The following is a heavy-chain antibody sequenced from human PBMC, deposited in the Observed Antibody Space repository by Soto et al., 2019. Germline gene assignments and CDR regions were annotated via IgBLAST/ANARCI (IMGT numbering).Heavy chain of an antibody. J-gene: IGHJ4*02. D-gene: IGHD1-26*01. Sequence: ASVKVSCKASGYTFTSYAVHWVRQAPGQRLEWLGWINAANGNTKYSQKFQGRITITRDTSASTTYMELSSLTSEDTAVYYCATNSGSYWAFDYWGQGALVTVSS. CDR2: INAANGNT. CDR3: ATNSGSYWAFDY. V-gene: IGHV1-3*01. CDR1: GYTFTSYA.